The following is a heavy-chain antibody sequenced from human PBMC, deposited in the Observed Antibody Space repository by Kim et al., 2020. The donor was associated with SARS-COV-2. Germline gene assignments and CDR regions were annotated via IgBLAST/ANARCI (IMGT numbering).Heavy chain of an antibody. J-gene: IGHJ4*02. CDR2: ISGNGETK. V-gene: IGHV3-43*02. Sequence: GVSLRLSCAASGFTFDHSAMHWVRQAPGKGLEWVSLISGNGETKYYADSVKGRFTISIDNSKNSLYLQMNSLRTEDTALYYCVRASVWLRRYWGQGTLATVSS. CDR3: VRASVWLRRY. D-gene: IGHD5-12*01. CDR1: GFTFDHSA.